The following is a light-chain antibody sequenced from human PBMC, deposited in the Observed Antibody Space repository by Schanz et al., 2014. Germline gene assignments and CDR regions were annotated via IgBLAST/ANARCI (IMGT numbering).Light chain of an antibody. V-gene: IGLV2-14*02. J-gene: IGLJ3*02. CDR2: EVS. CDR1: SSDVGSYNL. Sequence: QSALTQPASVSGSPGQSITISCTGTSSDVGSYNLVSWYQHHPGKAPKLMIYEVSKRPSGVSNRFSGSKSGNTASLTISGLQAEDEADYYCSSYTSSSTWVFGGGTKLTVL. CDR3: SSYTSSSTWV.